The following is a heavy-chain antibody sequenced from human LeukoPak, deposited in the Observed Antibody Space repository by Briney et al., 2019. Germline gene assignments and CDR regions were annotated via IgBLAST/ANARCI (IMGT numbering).Heavy chain of an antibody. J-gene: IGHJ3*02. Sequence: SETLSLTCTVSGYSISSGYYWGWIRQPPGKGLEWIGSIYHSGSTYYNPSRKSRVTISVDTSKNQFSLKLSSVTAADTAVYYCARDYDILTGDDAFDIWGQGTMVTVSS. CDR1: GYSISSGYY. V-gene: IGHV4-38-2*02. CDR2: IYHSGST. CDR3: ARDYDILTGDDAFDI. D-gene: IGHD3-9*01.